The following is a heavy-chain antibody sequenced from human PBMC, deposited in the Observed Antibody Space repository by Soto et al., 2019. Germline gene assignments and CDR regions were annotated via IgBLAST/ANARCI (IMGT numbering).Heavy chain of an antibody. D-gene: IGHD3-3*01. CDR1: GYTFTSYG. CDR3: ARDLGEWLLDVSWFDP. V-gene: IGHV1-18*01. CDR2: ISAYNGNT. J-gene: IGHJ5*02. Sequence: ASVKVSCKASGYTFTSYGISWVRQAPGQGLEWMGWISAYNGNTNYAQKLQGRVTMTTDTSTGTAYMELRSLRSDDTAVYYCARDLGEWLLDVSWFDPWGQGTLVTVSS.